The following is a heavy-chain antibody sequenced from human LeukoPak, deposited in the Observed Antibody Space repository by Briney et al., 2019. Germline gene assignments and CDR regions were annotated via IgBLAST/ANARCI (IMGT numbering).Heavy chain of an antibody. CDR1: GFIFSSYG. J-gene: IGHJ4*02. CDR3: ARDGCGGDCYLADY. Sequence: PGGSLRLSCAASGFIFSSYGMHWVRQAPGKGLEWVAVIWFDGSKKYYADPVKGRITISRDESKNTLYLQMNSLRAEDTAVYYCARDGCGGDCYLADYWGQGTLVTVSS. V-gene: IGHV3-33*01. D-gene: IGHD2-21*02. CDR2: IWFDGSKK.